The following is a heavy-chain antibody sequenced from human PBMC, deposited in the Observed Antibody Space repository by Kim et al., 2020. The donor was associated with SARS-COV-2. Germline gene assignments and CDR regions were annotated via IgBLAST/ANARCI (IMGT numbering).Heavy chain of an antibody. Sequence: GGSLRLSCAASGFTFGYYAMHCVRQSPEEGVVWVSGIGWYNGSIVYADSVKARFPISRDNAKNSLYLQMNSQRAEDTALYYCAKDLSSGWRWRYFVDYWGQGTLVTVSS. V-gene: IGHV3-9*01. CDR2: IGWYNGSI. CDR1: GFTFGYYA. CDR3: AKDLSSGWRWRYFVDY. J-gene: IGHJ4*02. D-gene: IGHD6-19*01.